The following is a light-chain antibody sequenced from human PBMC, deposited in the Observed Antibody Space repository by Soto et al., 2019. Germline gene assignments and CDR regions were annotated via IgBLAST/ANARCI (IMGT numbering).Light chain of an antibody. CDR3: QTWASGIRV. J-gene: IGLJ3*02. Sequence: QLVLTQSPSASASLGASVKLTCTLSGGPSGFAIAWHQQQPERGPRFLMKLNSDGRHNKGNGIPERFSGSSSGAERYLTISSLQSEDEADYYCQTWASGIRVFGGGTKLTVL. CDR1: GGPSGFA. CDR2: LNSDGRH. V-gene: IGLV4-69*01.